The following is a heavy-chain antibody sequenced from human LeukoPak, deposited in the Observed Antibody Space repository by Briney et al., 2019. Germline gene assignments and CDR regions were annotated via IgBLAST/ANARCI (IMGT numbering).Heavy chain of an antibody. CDR1: RFTISKYW. Sequence: GGSLRLSCVGSRFTISKYWMHWVRQAAGTGLVWVSRIHPDGSITTYADSVKGRFTISRDNAENTLYLQMNSLRAEDTGVYYCAPHQAYSPYNWFDPWGQGTLVTVSS. D-gene: IGHD5-12*01. CDR2: IHPDGSIT. V-gene: IGHV3-74*03. CDR3: APHQAYSPYNWFDP. J-gene: IGHJ5*02.